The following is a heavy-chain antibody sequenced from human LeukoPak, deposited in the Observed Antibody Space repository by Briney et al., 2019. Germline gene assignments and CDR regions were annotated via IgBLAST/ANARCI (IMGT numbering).Heavy chain of an antibody. CDR3: AKLPPPSIVIVPAALGDY. V-gene: IGHV3-23*01. CDR2: ISGSGGST. CDR1: GFTFSSYA. D-gene: IGHD2-2*01. J-gene: IGHJ4*02. Sequence: GGSLRLSCAASGFTFSSYAMSWVRQAPGKGLEWVSAISGSGGSTYYADSVKGRFTISRDNSKNTLYLQMNSLRAEDTAVYYCAKLPPPSIVIVPAALGDYWGQGTLVTVSS.